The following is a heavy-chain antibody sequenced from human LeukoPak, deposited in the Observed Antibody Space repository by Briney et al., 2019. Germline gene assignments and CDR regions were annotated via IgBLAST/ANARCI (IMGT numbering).Heavy chain of an antibody. CDR3: ASFGYGKKGLDY. J-gene: IGHJ4*02. D-gene: IGHD5-12*01. Sequence: SETLSLTCTVSSGSINSYYWNWIRQSPEKGLEWIGYIYSSGSTNYNPSLKSRVTMSVDTSKNQFSLKLSSVTAADTAVYYCASFGYGKKGLDYWGQGTLVTVSS. V-gene: IGHV4-59*12. CDR2: IYSSGST. CDR1: SGSINSYY.